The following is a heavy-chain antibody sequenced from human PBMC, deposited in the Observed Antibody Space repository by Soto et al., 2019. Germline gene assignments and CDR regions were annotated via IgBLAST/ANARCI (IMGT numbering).Heavy chain of an antibody. J-gene: IGHJ6*02. CDR2: IRNKVNSYTT. CDR3: ARHIPYHGKDV. V-gene: IGHV3-72*01. D-gene: IGHD2-21*01. CDR1: GFTSSDHY. Sequence: EVQLVESGGGLVQPGGSLRLSCAASGFTSSDHYMDWVRQATGKGLEGVGRIRNKVNSYTTEYAASVKGRFTVSRDDSKNSVYLQMNSLKTEDTAVYYCARHIPYHGKDVWGQGTTVTVSS.